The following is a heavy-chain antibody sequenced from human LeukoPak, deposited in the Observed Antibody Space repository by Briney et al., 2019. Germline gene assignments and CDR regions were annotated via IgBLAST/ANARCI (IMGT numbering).Heavy chain of an antibody. V-gene: IGHV4-59*01. D-gene: IGHD3-22*01. CDR2: IYYSGST. CDR3: ARVGGNYYDSSGYPLN. Sequence: KPSETLSLTCTVSGGSISSYYWSWIRQPPGKGLEWIGYIYYSGSTNYNPSLKSRVTISVDTSKNQFSLKLSSVTAADTAVYYCARVGGNYYDSSGYPLNWGQGTLVTVSS. CDR1: GGSISSYY. J-gene: IGHJ4*02.